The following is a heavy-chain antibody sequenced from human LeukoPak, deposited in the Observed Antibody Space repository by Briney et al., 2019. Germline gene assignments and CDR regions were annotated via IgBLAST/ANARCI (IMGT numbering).Heavy chain of an antibody. CDR3: ARENGGYSFDY. V-gene: IGHV1-46*01. CDR1: GYTFTSYY. D-gene: IGHD2-21*02. CDR2: INPSGGST. Sequence: ASVKVSCKASGYTFTSYYMHWVRQAPGQGLEWMGIINPSGGSTTYAQKFQGRVTMTRDTSTGTVYMEPSSLRSEDTAVYYCARENGGYSFDYWGQGTLVTVSS. J-gene: IGHJ4*02.